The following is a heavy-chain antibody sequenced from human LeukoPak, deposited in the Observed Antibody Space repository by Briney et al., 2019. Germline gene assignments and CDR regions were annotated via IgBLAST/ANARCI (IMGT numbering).Heavy chain of an antibody. Sequence: SEILSLTCTVSGGSISSYYWSWIRQPPGKGLEWIGYIYYSGSTNYNPSLKSRVTISVDTSKNQFSLKLSSVTAAATAVYYCARLSYYYYMDVWGKGTTVTVSS. J-gene: IGHJ6*03. CDR3: ARLSYYYYMDV. CDR1: GGSISSYY. V-gene: IGHV4-59*01. CDR2: IYYSGST.